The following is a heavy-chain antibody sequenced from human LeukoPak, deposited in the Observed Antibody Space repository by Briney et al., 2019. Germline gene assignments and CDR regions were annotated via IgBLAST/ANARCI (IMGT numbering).Heavy chain of an antibody. D-gene: IGHD2-21*02. CDR2: ISSRGDDT. CDR3: AKHRRSTLVTAYFDS. V-gene: IGHV3-23*01. CDR1: GFTFSTLA. Sequence: GGSLRLSCTASGFTFSTLAMSWVRQAPGKGLEWVSSISSRGDDTTYADSVKGRFTISRDNSKNTLYLQLNSLRVDDAAIYYCAKHRRSTLVTAYFDSWGQGTLVTDSS. J-gene: IGHJ4*02.